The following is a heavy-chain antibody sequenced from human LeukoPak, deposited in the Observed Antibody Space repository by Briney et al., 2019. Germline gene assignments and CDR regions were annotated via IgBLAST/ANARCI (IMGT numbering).Heavy chain of an antibody. CDR2: ISYDGSNK. D-gene: IGHD2-15*01. J-gene: IGHJ4*02. V-gene: IGHV3-30*18. CDR1: GFTFSTYS. CDR3: AKDYCSGGSCYLDY. Sequence: GGSLRLSCAASGFTFSTYSMNWVRQAPGKGLEWVAVISYDGSNKYYADSVKGRFTISRDNSKNTLYLQMNSLRAEDTAVYYCAKDYCSGGSCYLDYWGQGTLVTVSS.